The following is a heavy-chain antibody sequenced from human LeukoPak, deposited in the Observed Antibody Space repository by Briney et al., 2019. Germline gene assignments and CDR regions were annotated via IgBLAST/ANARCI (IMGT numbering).Heavy chain of an antibody. CDR3: ARAIVGSLDY. D-gene: IGHD2-15*01. V-gene: IGHV3-48*01. CDR1: GFTLSSYS. CDR2: ISGSSGTM. J-gene: IGHJ4*02. Sequence: GGSLRLSCAASGFTLSSYSMNWVRQAPGKGLEWVSYISGSSGTMDYADSVRGRFTISRDNAKNSLYLQMNSLRAEDTAVYYCARAIVGSLDYWGQGTLVTVSS.